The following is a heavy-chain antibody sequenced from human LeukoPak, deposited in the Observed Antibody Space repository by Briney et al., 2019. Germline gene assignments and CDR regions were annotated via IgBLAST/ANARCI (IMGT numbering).Heavy chain of an antibody. J-gene: IGHJ3*02. V-gene: IGHV3-66*02. D-gene: IGHD3-22*01. Sequence: GGSLRLSCAASGFTVSSNYMSWVRQAPGKGLEWVSLIYSDDDTYYTDSVQGRFTISRDNSKNTLYLQMNSLRTEDTAVYYCAREGYYDISGTSRAFDIWGQGTMVTVSS. CDR1: GFTVSSNY. CDR2: IYSDDDT. CDR3: AREGYYDISGTSRAFDI.